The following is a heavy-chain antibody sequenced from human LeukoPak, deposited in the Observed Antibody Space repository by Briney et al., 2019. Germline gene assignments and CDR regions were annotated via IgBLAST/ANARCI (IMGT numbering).Heavy chain of an antibody. J-gene: IGHJ4*01. V-gene: IGHV3-11*01. CDR3: AREQWFRWEY. CDR1: GFSVSDYY. D-gene: IGHD3-10*01. Sequence: PGGSLRLSWEASGFSVSDYYMVWVRQPPGKGLECISYIPNDDSIIYYADSVKGRLSVSRDNAKNSLSLQLNSLRAEDTAVYYCAREQWFRWEYWGQGILVTVSS. CDR2: IPNDDSII.